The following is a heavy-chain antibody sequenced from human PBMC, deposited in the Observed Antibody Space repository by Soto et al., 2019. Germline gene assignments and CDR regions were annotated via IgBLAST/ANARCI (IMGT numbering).Heavy chain of an antibody. V-gene: IGHV3-23*01. CDR2: ISGSDGST. CDR3: ANDYTVRSGLWYIDL. Sequence: EVQLLESGGGLVQRGGSLRLSCAASGFTFSNYAMSWVRQAPGKGLEWVSAISGSDGSTYYADSMKGRFTIFRDNSEILLYLQLNSLRAEDEAVYYCANDYTVRSGLWYIDLWGRGTLVTVSS. D-gene: IGHD4-17*01. J-gene: IGHJ2*01. CDR1: GFTFSNYA.